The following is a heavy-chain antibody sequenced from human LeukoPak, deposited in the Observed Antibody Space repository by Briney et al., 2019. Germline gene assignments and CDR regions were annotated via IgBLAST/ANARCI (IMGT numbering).Heavy chain of an antibody. V-gene: IGHV4-30-2*01. CDR2: FYHSGST. CDR3: AGSDRAATLDY. J-gene: IGHJ4*02. Sequence: SETLSLTCTVSGGSISSGGYYWSWIRQPPGKGLEWIGYFYHSGSTYYNPSLKSRVTISVDRSKNQFSLKLSSVTAADTAVYYCAGSDRAATLDYWGQGTLVTVSS. CDR1: GGSISSGGYY. D-gene: IGHD6-25*01.